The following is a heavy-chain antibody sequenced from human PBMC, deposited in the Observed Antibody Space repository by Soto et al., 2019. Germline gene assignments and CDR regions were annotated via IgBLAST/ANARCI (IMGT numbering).Heavy chain of an antibody. V-gene: IGHV3-30-3*01. Sequence: GGSLRLSCVASGFTFDTYGIHWVRQAPGKGLQWVALISYEGSNTYYADSVRGRFTISRDNSKNTLYLQINALRPEDTGVYYCARVTPGNNLYYFSGLDVWGQGTSVTVS. D-gene: IGHD1-1*01. J-gene: IGHJ6*02. CDR1: GFTFDTYG. CDR3: ARVTPGNNLYYFSGLDV. CDR2: ISYEGSNT.